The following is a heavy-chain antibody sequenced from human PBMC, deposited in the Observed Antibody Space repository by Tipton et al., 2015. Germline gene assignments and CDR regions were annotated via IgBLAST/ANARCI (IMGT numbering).Heavy chain of an antibody. CDR1: GGSVSSGSYY. J-gene: IGHJ6*02. CDR2: ISFSDTT. V-gene: IGHV4-61*03. CDR3: ARDLEHGMDV. D-gene: IGHD5-24*01. Sequence: TLSLTCTVSGGSVSSGSYYWSWIRQPPGKGLEWIGHISFSDTTHYNPSLKSRITISLNTSKNHFSLSLTSVTAADTAIYYCARDLEHGMDVWGQGTTVTVSS.